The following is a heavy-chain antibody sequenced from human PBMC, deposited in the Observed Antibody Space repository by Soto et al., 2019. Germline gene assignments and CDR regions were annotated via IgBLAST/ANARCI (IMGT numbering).Heavy chain of an antibody. V-gene: IGHV4-30-2*01. D-gene: IGHD1-1*01. CDR3: AREGTENWFDP. CDR1: GDSISSGGYS. J-gene: IGHJ5*02. CDR2: IYSSGST. Sequence: SETLSLTCAVSGDSISSGGYSWSWIRQPPGKGLEWIGYIYSSGSTYCTPSLQSRVTISVDRSKNQFSLKLSSVTAADTAVYYCAREGTENWFDPWGQGTLVTVSS.